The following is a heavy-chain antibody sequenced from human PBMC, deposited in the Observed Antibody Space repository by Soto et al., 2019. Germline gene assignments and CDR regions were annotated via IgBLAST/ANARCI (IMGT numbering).Heavy chain of an antibody. J-gene: IGHJ5*02. CDR1: GDSVSSNSAT. Sequence: PSQTLSLTCAISGDSVSSNSATWDWIRQSPSRGLEWLGRTYYRSRWFNDYAGSVKGRITINPDTSNNQFSLQLTSLSPDDTAVYYCARALWGPAGHINWFDPWGQGTLVTVSS. D-gene: IGHD2-2*01. CDR3: ARALWGPAGHINWFDP. CDR2: TYYRSRWFN. V-gene: IGHV6-1*01.